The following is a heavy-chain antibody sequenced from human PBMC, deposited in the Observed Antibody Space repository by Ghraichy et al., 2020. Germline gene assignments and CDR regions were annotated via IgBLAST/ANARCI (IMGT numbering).Heavy chain of an antibody. D-gene: IGHD2-21*01. CDR2: ISSSTSYI. CDR1: GFTFCRYS. Sequence: GGSLRLSCAASGFTFCRYSMNWVRQAPGKGLEWVSSISSSTSYIYYADSVKGPFTISRHNAKNSLFLQMNGLRAEDTAVYYCARGANSVDSWGQGTLVTVS. J-gene: IGHJ4*02. V-gene: IGHV3-21*01. CDR3: ARGANSVDS.